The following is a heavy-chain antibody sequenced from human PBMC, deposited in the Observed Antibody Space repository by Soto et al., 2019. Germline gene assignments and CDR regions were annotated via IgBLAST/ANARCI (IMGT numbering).Heavy chain of an antibody. CDR1: EGTFSSYT. V-gene: IGHV1-69*02. J-gene: IGHJ4*02. Sequence: QVQLVQSGAEVKKPGSSVKVSCKASEGTFSSYTISWVRQAPGQGLEWMGRIIPILGIANYAQKFQGRVTITADKSTSTAYMELSSLRSEDTAVYYCASAPSTTGYYLNYFDYWGQGTLVTVSS. CDR3: ASAPSTTGYYLNYFDY. D-gene: IGHD3-9*01. CDR2: IIPILGIA.